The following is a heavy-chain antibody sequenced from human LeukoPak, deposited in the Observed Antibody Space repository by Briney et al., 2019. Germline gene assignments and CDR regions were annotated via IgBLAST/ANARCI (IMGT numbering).Heavy chain of an antibody. D-gene: IGHD6-13*01. CDR3: ARSPRSNWEDYFYYYMDV. CDR2: ITITSRYI. J-gene: IGHJ6*03. CDR1: GFTFNSYS. V-gene: IGHV3-21*01. Sequence: GGSLRLSCAASGFTFNSYSMNWVRQAPGKGLEWVSSITITSRYIYYADSVKGRFTISRDNAKNSLYLQINSLRAEDTAVYPCARSPRSNWEDYFYYYMDVWGKGTTVTVSS.